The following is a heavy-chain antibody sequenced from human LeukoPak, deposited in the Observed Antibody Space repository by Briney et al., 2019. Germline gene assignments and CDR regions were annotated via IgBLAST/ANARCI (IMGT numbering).Heavy chain of an antibody. D-gene: IGHD1-7*01. V-gene: IGHV3-23*01. CDR2: ISGRVGST. J-gene: IGHJ6*03. CDR1: GFTFASYA. CDR3: AKRRGLELTYYYYMDV. Sequence: GGSLRLSCAASGFTFASYAMSWVRQAPGKGLEWVSGISGRVGSTYYADSVKGRFTISRDNSKNTLYLQMNSLRAEDTAVYYCAKRRGLELTYYYYMDVWGKGTTVTISS.